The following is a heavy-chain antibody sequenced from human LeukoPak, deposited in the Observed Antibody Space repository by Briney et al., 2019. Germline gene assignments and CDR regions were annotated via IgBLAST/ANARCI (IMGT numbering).Heavy chain of an antibody. CDR1: GYTFTGYY. D-gene: IGHD6-13*01. CDR2: INPNSGGT. V-gene: IGHV1-2*02. Sequence: ASVKVSCKASGYTFTGYYIHWVRQAPGQGLEWMGWINPNSGGTNYAQKFQGRVTMTRDTSISTAYMELSRLRSDDTAVYYCARDRTLIAAAGANWFDPWGQGTLVTVSS. CDR3: ARDRTLIAAAGANWFDP. J-gene: IGHJ5*02.